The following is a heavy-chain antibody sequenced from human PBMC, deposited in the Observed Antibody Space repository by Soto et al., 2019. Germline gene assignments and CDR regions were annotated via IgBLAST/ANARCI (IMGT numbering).Heavy chain of an antibody. Sequence: VGSLRLSCAASGFTFSSYSMNWVRQAPGKGLEWVSSISSSSSYIYYADSVKGRFTISRDNAKNSLYLQMNSLRAEDTAVYYCARPGGDGYIPNAFDIWGQGTMVT. D-gene: IGHD3-16*01. J-gene: IGHJ3*02. CDR1: GFTFSSYS. CDR3: ARPGGDGYIPNAFDI. V-gene: IGHV3-21*01. CDR2: ISSSSSYI.